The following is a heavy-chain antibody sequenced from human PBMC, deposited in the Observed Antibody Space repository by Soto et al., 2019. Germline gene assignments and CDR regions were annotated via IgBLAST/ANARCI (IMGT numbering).Heavy chain of an antibody. Sequence: QVQLQESGPGLVKPSETLSLTCTVSGGSVSSGDHYWSWIRQPPGKGLEWIAYISHSGSASYNSSLKSRVTISIDMSKNQFSLGLRSVTAADTAVYYCARDRPDNLNSFYAFDIWGPGTLVTVSS. CDR2: ISHSGSA. D-gene: IGHD1-1*01. CDR3: ARDRPDNLNSFYAFDI. CDR1: GGSVSSGDHY. V-gene: IGHV4-61*08. J-gene: IGHJ3*02.